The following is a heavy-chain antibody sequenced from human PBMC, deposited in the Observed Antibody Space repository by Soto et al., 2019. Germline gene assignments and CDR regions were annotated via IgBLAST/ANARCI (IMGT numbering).Heavy chain of an antibody. V-gene: IGHV3-13*01. CDR1: GFTFGDYA. CDR2: IGTAGDT. D-gene: IGHD3-10*01. Sequence: GRSLRLSCTASGFTFGDYAMSWVRQAPGKGLEWVSAIGTAGDTYYPGSVKGRFTISRENAKNSLYLQINSLRPGDTAVYYCKRSPGSWISFCGMDFWCQGTT. J-gene: IGHJ6*02. CDR3: KRSPGSWISFCGMDF.